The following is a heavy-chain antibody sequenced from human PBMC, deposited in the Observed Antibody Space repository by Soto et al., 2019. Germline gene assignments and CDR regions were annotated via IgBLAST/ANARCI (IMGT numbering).Heavy chain of an antibody. Sequence: EVQLVESGGGLVQPGGSLRLSCTTSGLAFSTYWMAWVRQAPGKGLEWVGNTKPDETETYYADSVEGRFTISRDNAKSSLYLQMNSLRVEDTDVYYCATIGDVTLHYWGQGTPVTVSS. V-gene: IGHV3-7*02. CDR3: ATIGDVTLHY. CDR2: TKPDETET. J-gene: IGHJ4*02. CDR1: GLAFSTYW. D-gene: IGHD4-4*01.